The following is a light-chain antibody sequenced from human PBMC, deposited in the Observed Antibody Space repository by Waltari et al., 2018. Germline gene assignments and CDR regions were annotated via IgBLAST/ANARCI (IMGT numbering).Light chain of an antibody. Sequence: EIVLTQSPGTLSLSPVERATLSCRASQSVSRALAWYQQNPGQAPRLLIYGASNRATGIPDRFSGSGSVTDFSLIISRLEPEDVAVYYCQHYVSLPVTFGQGTKVEIK. J-gene: IGKJ1*01. CDR3: QHYVSLPVT. CDR2: GAS. CDR1: QSVSRA. V-gene: IGKV3-20*01.